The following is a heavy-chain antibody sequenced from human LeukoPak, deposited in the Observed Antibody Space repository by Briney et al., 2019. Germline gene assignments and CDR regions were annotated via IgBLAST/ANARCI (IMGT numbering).Heavy chain of an antibody. CDR1: GFTFSSYS. J-gene: IGHJ4*02. Sequence: GGSLRLSCAASGFTFSSYSMNWVRQAPGKGLEWVAAIWPDGSNEYYANSVKGRFFISRDNSKNTLYLQMNSPRVDDTAVYYCARELAVWGQGTLVTVSS. CDR3: ARELAV. V-gene: IGHV3-33*08. CDR2: IWPDGSNE.